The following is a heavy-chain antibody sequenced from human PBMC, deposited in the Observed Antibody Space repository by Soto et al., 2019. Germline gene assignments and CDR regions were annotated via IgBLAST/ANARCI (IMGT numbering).Heavy chain of an antibody. V-gene: IGHV3-15*01. CDR3: TTDLWRIAVVVGSTGYFNP. D-gene: IGHD2-15*01. CDR1: GFTFSDAW. CDR2: IKSKSDGGTT. Sequence: GGSLRLSCAASGFTFSDAWRSWVRQAPGKGLDWVGRIKSKSDGGTTEYAAPVRGRFTISRDDSKNTLYLQMNSLKTEDTAVYYCTTDLWRIAVVVGSTGYFNPWGQGTPVTVSS. J-gene: IGHJ5*02.